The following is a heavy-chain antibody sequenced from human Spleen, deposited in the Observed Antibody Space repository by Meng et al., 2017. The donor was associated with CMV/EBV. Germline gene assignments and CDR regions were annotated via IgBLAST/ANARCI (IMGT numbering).Heavy chain of an antibody. Sequence: GGSLRLSCAASGFTFSDYWMHWVRQAPGKGLVWVSRINGDGSSRAYAYSVKGRFTISRDNAKNSLFLQMISLRAEDTAVYYCAKHSSSSFYYYGMDVWGQGTTVTVSS. J-gene: IGHJ6*02. V-gene: IGHV3-74*01. CDR1: GFTFSDYW. CDR2: INGDGSSR. D-gene: IGHD6-6*01. CDR3: AKHSSSSFYYYGMDV.